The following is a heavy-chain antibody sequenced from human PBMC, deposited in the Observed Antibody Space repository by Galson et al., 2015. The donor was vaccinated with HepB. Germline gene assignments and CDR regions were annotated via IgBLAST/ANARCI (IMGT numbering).Heavy chain of an antibody. CDR1: EFDFNKYG. CDR3: ARDSRLELQLNNYYSYGMDV. V-gene: IGHV1-18*01. Sequence: PVKVSCKASEFDFNKYGLSWVRQAPGQGLEWMGWVSGYDGSANYAPKFQGRVTMTTQTSTGTAFMEMRSLRSDDTTVYYCARDSRLELQLNNYYSYGMDVWGQGTAVVVS. J-gene: IGHJ6*02. CDR2: VSGYDGSA. D-gene: IGHD1-7*01.